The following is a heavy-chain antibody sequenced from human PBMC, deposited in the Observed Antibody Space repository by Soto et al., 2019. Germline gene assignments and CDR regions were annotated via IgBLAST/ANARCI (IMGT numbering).Heavy chain of an antibody. CDR1: GGSISSSHW. J-gene: IGHJ4*02. CDR3: AGSGGGEDY. CDR2: IYHSGST. D-gene: IGHD3-16*01. Sequence: QVQLQESGPGLVKPSGTLSLSCAVSGGSISSSHWWTWVRQPPGKGLEWIGEIYHSGSTNYNPSPKGRGPHSGRPARNPFPPDLGPGAPPGPAGFFRAGSGGGEDYWGQGILVTVSS. V-gene: IGHV4-4*02.